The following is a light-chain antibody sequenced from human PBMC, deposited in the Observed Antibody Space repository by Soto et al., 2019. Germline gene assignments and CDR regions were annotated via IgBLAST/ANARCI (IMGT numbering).Light chain of an antibody. CDR3: QQYNLYWT. J-gene: IGKJ1*01. CDR1: QTISNW. CDR2: KAS. Sequence: DIQMPQSPSTLPASVGDRVTITCRASQTISNWLAWYQQKPGKVPKLLIYKASSLESGVPSRFSGSGSGTEFSLTISSLQPDDFATYYCQQYNLYWTFGQGTKVEIK. V-gene: IGKV1-5*03.